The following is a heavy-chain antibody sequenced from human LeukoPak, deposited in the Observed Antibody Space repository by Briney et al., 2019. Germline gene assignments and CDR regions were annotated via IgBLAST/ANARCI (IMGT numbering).Heavy chain of an antibody. V-gene: IGHV4-34*01. CDR2: INHSGST. J-gene: IGHJ4*02. Sequence: SETLSLTCAVYGGSLSGYYWSWIRQPPGKGLEWIGEINHSGSTNYNPSLKSRVTISVDTSKNQFSLKLSSVTAADTAVYYCARRLIIAAAGFDYWGQGTLVTVSS. CDR1: GGSLSGYY. CDR3: ARRLIIAAAGFDY. D-gene: IGHD6-13*01.